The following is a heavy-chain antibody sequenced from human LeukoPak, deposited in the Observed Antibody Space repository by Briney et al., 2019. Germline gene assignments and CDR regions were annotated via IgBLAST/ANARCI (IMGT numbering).Heavy chain of an antibody. CDR1: GFTFSTYG. Sequence: GGSLRLSCVASGFTFSTYGMHWVRQAPGKGLERVAIISYDASNRYYADSVKGRFTISRDTSKNTLYLQMDSLRPEDTAVYYCAKALQAIQLWSPFDYWGRGTLVTVSS. CDR3: AKALQAIQLWSPFDY. J-gene: IGHJ4*02. CDR2: ISYDASNR. V-gene: IGHV3-30*18. D-gene: IGHD5-18*01.